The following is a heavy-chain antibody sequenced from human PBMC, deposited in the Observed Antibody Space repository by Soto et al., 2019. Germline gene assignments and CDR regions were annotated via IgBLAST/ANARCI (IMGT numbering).Heavy chain of an antibody. CDR1: GFTFSSYA. D-gene: IGHD2-15*01. Sequence: GGSLRLSCAASGFTFSSYAMHWVRQAPGKGLEWVAVISYDGSNKYYADSVKGRFTISRDSSKNTVYLQMNSLRPEDTFVYYCARGGGNPFYYYSIDVWGQGTTVTVSS. V-gene: IGHV3-30-3*01. CDR2: ISYDGSNK. J-gene: IGHJ6*02. CDR3: ARGGGNPFYYYSIDV.